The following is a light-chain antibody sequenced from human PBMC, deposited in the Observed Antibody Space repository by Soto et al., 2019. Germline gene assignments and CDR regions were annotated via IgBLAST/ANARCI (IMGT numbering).Light chain of an antibody. CDR3: QQPNSYPFT. J-gene: IGKJ4*01. Sequence: EMQLTQCPSFLSASEGDRVTITCRASQGISSHLAWYQQRPGKAPKLLISAASSLQSGVPSRFSGSGSGTEFTLTISSLQPEDFATYYCQQPNSYPFTFAGVANADIK. CDR1: QGISSH. V-gene: IGKV1-9*01. CDR2: AAS.